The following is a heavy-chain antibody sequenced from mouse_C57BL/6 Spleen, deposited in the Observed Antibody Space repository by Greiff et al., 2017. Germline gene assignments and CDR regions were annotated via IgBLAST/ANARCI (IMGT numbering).Heavy chain of an antibody. V-gene: IGHV1-52*01. CDR3: ARGDGCDWFAY. J-gene: IGHJ3*01. CDR1: GYTFTSYW. D-gene: IGHD2-2*01. Sequence: VQLQQPGADLVRPGSSVKLSCKASGYTFTSYWMHWVKQRPIQGLEWIGNIYPSDSETHYTQQLKDKATLTVDTSSSTAYMQLSSLTSEDSAVYCGARGDGCDWFAYWGQGTLVTVSA. CDR2: IYPSDSET.